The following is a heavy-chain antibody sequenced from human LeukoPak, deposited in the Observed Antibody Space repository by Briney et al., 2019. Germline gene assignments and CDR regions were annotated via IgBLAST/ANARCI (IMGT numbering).Heavy chain of an antibody. CDR2: ISPNSGDT. CDR3: ARAAIAVAGDYHYHYMDV. D-gene: IGHD6-19*01. Sequence: ASVKVSCKASGYTFTGHYMHWARQAPGQGLEWMGWISPNSGDTDYAQRFQGRVTMTRDTSISTAYMELSRLRSDDTAVYYCARAAIAVAGDYHYHYMDVWGKGTTVTVSS. J-gene: IGHJ6*03. CDR1: GYTFTGHY. V-gene: IGHV1-2*02.